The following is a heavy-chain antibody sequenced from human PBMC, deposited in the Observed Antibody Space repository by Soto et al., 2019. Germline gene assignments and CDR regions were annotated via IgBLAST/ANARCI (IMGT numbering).Heavy chain of an antibody. D-gene: IGHD2-15*01. Sequence: GGSLRLSCAASGFTFTNYAMHWVRQTPGKGLEWVSTISGTGEKTFYADAVKGRFTISRDNSKSTLFVQMNSLEAEDTAVYYCAKGGTAYCSGGTCYHPFDYWGQGTLVTVSS. CDR3: AKGGTAYCSGGTCYHPFDY. CDR2: ISGTGEKT. CDR1: GFTFTNYA. J-gene: IGHJ4*02. V-gene: IGHV3-23*01.